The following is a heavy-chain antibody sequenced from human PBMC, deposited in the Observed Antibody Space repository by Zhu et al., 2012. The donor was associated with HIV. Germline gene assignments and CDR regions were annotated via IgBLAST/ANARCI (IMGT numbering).Heavy chain of an antibody. V-gene: IGHV4-30-4*08. CDR1: GASISSGDYY. J-gene: IGHJ4*02. D-gene: IGHD6-13*01. Sequence: QVRLQQSGPGLVKPSQTLSLTCTVSGASISSGDYYWSWIRQPPGKGLEWIGYIYYSGSTYYSPSLRSRLTISVDTSKNQFSLKVSSVTAADTAVYFCAREFRHSSSPYYFDYWGQGALVTVSS. CDR2: IYYSGST. CDR3: AREFRHSSSPYYFDY.